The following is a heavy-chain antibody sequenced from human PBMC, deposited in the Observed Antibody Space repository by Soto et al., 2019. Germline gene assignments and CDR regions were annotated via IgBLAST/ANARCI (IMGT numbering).Heavy chain of an antibody. CDR2: INSDGSST. CDR3: ARGCSGGSCYPTT. J-gene: IGHJ5*02. D-gene: IGHD2-15*01. Sequence: GGSLRLSCAASGFTFSSYWMHWVRQAPGKGLVWVSRINSDGSSTSYADSVKGRFTIFRDNAKNTLYLQMNSLRAEDTAVYYCARGCSGGSCYPTTWGQGTLVTVSS. CDR1: GFTFSSYW. V-gene: IGHV3-74*01.